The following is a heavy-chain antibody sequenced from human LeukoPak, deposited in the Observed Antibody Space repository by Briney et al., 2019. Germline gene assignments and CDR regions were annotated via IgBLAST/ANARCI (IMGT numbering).Heavy chain of an antibody. Sequence: PGGSLRLSCAASGFTFSIFSMNWVRQAPGKGLEWVSSISSRSSYIYYADSVKGRFTISREDAKNSLYLEMNSLRAEDTAVYYCARDSSLGYYDSSGYYWDAFDIWGQGTMVTVSS. D-gene: IGHD3-22*01. CDR3: ARDSSLGYYDSSGYYWDAFDI. J-gene: IGHJ3*02. CDR2: ISSRSSYI. CDR1: GFTFSIFS. V-gene: IGHV3-21*01.